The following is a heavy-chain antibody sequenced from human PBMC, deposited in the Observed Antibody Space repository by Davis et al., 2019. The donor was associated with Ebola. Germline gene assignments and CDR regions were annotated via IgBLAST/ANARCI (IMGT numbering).Heavy chain of an antibody. Sequence: SETLSLTCTVSGGSITSTTSYWGWIRQPPGKGLEWIGSIYYSGSTYYNPSLKSRVTISVDTSKNHFSLKLSSVTAADTAVYYCARRCAGGSCHFGWFDPWGQGTLVTVSS. CDR2: IYYSGST. CDR3: ARRCAGGSCHFGWFDP. J-gene: IGHJ5*02. V-gene: IGHV4-39*02. D-gene: IGHD2-15*01. CDR1: GGSITSTTSY.